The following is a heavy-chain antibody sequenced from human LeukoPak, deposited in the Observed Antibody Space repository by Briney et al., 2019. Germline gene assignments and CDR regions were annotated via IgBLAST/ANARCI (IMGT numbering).Heavy chain of an antibody. V-gene: IGHV1-18*01. CDR1: GYTFTSYG. CDR3: ARVYYDSSGYLPRDFDY. J-gene: IGHJ4*02. Sequence: ASVKVSCKASGYTFTSYGISWVRQAPGQGLEWMGWISAYNGNTNYAQKLQGRATMTTDTSTSTAYMELRSLRSDDTAVYYCARVYYDSSGYLPRDFDYWGQGTLVTVSS. D-gene: IGHD3-22*01. CDR2: ISAYNGNT.